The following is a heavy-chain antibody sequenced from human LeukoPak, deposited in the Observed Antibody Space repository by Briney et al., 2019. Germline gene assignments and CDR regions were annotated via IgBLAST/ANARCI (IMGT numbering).Heavy chain of an antibody. J-gene: IGHJ3*02. CDR1: GFSFNNYG. D-gene: IGHD3-10*01. CDR2: IQHDGSNK. Sequence: PGGSLRLSCEASGFSFNNYGMHWVRQAPGKGLEWVAIIQHDGSNKYYGDSVKGRFTISRDNSKNTLYLQMNSLKAEDTAVYYCAKGGSKAGSRNDIWGQGTMVTVSS. CDR3: AKGGSKAGSRNDI. V-gene: IGHV3-30*02.